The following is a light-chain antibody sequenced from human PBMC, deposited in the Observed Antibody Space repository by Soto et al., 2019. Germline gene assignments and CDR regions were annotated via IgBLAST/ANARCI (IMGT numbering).Light chain of an antibody. J-gene: IGLJ2*01. V-gene: IGLV2-14*01. CDR3: SSYTRSTTLVV. Sequence: QSALTQPRSVSGSPGQSVTISCTGPSIDVGGSNYVSWYQQHPGKAPKLMIYDVTNRPSGVSSRFSGSKSGNTASLTISGLQAEDEADYYCSSYTRSTTLVVFGGGTKVTVL. CDR2: DVT. CDR1: SIDVGGSNY.